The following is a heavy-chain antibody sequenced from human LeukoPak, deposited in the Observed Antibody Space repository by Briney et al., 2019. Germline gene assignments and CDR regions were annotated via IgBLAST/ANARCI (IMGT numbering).Heavy chain of an antibody. CDR1: GGSISSGGYY. CDR3: AREGLIAVADTQYNWFDP. Sequence: SETLSLTCTVSGGSISSGGYYWSWIRQHPGKGLEWIGYIYYSGSTYYNPSLKSRVTTSVDTSKNQFSLKLSSVTAADTAVYYCAREGLIAVADTQYNWFDPWGQGTLVTVSS. CDR2: IYYSGST. V-gene: IGHV4-31*03. J-gene: IGHJ5*02. D-gene: IGHD6-19*01.